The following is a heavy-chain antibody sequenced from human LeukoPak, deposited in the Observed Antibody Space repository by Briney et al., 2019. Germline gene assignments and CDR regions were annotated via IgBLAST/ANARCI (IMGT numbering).Heavy chain of an antibody. D-gene: IGHD5-18*01. V-gene: IGHV4-30-4*08. CDR2: IYYSGST. J-gene: IGHJ6*03. CDR3: ARAQSDTDYYYYYYMDV. CDR1: GGSISSGDYY. Sequence: SETLSLTCTVSGGSISSGDYYWSWIRQPPGKGLEWIEYIYYSGSTYYNPSLKRRGTISVDTSKNQFSLKLSSVTAADTAVYYCARAQSDTDYYYYYYMDVWGKGTTVTVSS.